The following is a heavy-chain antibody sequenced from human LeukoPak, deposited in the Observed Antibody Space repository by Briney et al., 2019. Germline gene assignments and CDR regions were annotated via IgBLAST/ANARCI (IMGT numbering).Heavy chain of an antibody. J-gene: IGHJ5*02. CDR2: IRADGSVT. CDR3: ATAGGDGSRMGFDP. Sequence: GGSLRLSCADSGFTFSRYWMHWVRQTPGKGRVWVSCIRADGSVTRYAASVKGRFTISRDNTKSTLYLQMHSLRAEDTAVYYCATAGGDGSRMGFDPWGQGTLVTVSS. CDR1: GFTFSRYW. D-gene: IGHD2-15*01. V-gene: IGHV3-74*01.